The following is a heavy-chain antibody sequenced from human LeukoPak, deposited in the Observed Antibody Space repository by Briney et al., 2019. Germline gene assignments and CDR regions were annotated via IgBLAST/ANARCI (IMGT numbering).Heavy chain of an antibody. CDR3: ARGESGGPGYYGSGTYSTPFDY. J-gene: IGHJ4*02. D-gene: IGHD3-10*01. V-gene: IGHV4-61*02. Sequence: SETLSLTCTVSGGSISSGSYYWSWIRQPAGKGLEWIGRIYTSGSTNYNPSLKSRVTISVDTSKNQFSLKLSSVTAADTAVYYCARGESGGPGYYGSGTYSTPFDYWGQGTLVTVSS. CDR2: IYTSGST. CDR1: GGSISSGSYY.